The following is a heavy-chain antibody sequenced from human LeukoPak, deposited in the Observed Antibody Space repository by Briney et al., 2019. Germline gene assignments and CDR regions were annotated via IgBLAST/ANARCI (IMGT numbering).Heavy chain of an antibody. CDR3: AKDNRRYCSSTSCLTTIDY. J-gene: IGHJ4*02. CDR2: ISGSGGST. D-gene: IGHD2-2*01. Sequence: GRSLRLSCAASGFTFSSYAMSWVRQAPGKGLEWVSAISGSGGSTYYADSVKGRFTISRDNSKNTLYLQMNSLRAEDTAVYYCAKDNRRYCSSTSCLTTIDYWGQGTLVTVSS. V-gene: IGHV3-23*01. CDR1: GFTFSSYA.